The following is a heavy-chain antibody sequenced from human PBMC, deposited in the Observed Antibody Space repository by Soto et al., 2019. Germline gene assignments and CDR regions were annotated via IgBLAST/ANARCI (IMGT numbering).Heavy chain of an antibody. D-gene: IGHD3-16*01. CDR2: INPNNGNT. CDR3: AMVDVYVTPSPQDV. J-gene: IGHJ4*02. Sequence: ASVKVSCKASGYTFTGYYMHWVRQAPGQGLEWMGWINPNNGNTNYAQNLQGRVTLTTDTSTSTAYMELRSLRSNDTAVYYCAMVDVYVTPSPQDVWGQGTLVTVSS. V-gene: IGHV1-18*04. CDR1: GYTFTGYY.